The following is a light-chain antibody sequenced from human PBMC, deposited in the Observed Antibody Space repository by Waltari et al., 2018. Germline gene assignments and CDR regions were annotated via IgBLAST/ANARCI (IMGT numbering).Light chain of an antibody. CDR1: QSVLYSSNDKNY. CDR3: QQYYSTPIT. V-gene: IGKV4-1*01. J-gene: IGKJ5*01. Sequence: DIVMTQSPDSLAVSLGERATINCKSSQSVLYSSNDKNYLAWYQQKPGQTPKRLIYWASTRESGVADRFSGSGSGTDFTLNISSLQAEDVAVYYCQQYYSTPITFGQGTRLEIK. CDR2: WAS.